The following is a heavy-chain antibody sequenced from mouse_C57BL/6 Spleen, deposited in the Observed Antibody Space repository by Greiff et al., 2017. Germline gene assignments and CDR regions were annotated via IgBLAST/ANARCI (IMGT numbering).Heavy chain of an antibody. J-gene: IGHJ2*01. Sequence: QVQLQQPGAELVKPGASVKLSCKASGYTFTSYWMQWVKQRPGQGLEWIGEIDPSDSYTNYNQKFKGKATLTVDTSSSTAYMQLSSLTSEDSAVYYCARGVYYGNPFDYWGQGTTLTVSS. CDR1: GYTFTSYW. V-gene: IGHV1-50*01. D-gene: IGHD2-1*01. CDR3: ARGVYYGNPFDY. CDR2: IDPSDSYT.